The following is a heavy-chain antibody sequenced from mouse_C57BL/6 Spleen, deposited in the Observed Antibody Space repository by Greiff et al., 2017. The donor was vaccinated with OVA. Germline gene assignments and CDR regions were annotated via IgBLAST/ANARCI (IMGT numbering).Heavy chain of an antibody. CDR3: AVGGAQGFAY. Sequence: QVQLKQPGAELVRPGSSVKLSCKASGYTFTSYWMHWVKQRPIQGLEWIGNIDPSDSETHYNQKFKDKATLTVDKSSSTAYMQLSSLTSEDSAVYYCAVGGAQGFAYWGQGTLVTVSA. J-gene: IGHJ3*01. CDR2: IDPSDSET. V-gene: IGHV1-52*01. CDR1: GYTFTSYW.